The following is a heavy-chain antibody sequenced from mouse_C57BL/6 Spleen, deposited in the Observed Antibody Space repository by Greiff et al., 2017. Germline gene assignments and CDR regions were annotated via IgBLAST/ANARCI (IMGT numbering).Heavy chain of an antibody. V-gene: IGHV1-53*01. J-gene: IGHJ2*01. D-gene: IGHD1-1*01. CDR1: GYTFTSYW. CDR2: INPSNGGT. Sequence: QVQLQQPGTELVKPGASVKLSCKASGYTFTSYWMPWVKQRPGQGLEWIGNINPSNGGTNYNEKFKSKATLTVDKSSSTAYMQLSSLSSEDSAVYYCAREHTTVIANYIDYWGQGTTVTVSS. CDR3: AREHTTVIANYIDY.